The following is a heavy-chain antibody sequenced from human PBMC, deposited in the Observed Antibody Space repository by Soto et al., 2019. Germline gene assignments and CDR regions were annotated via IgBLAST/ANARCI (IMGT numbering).Heavy chain of an antibody. CDR3: ARASGKQQLVQDYYYYYGMDV. CDR1: GDSVSSNSAA. CDR2: TYYRSKWYN. Sequence: SQTLSLTCAISGDSVSSNSAAWNWIRQSPSRGLEWLGRTYYRSKWYNDYAVSVKSRITINPDTSKNQFSLQLNSVTPEDTAVYYCARASGKQQLVQDYYYYYGMDVWGQGTTVTVSS. V-gene: IGHV6-1*01. D-gene: IGHD6-13*01. J-gene: IGHJ6*02.